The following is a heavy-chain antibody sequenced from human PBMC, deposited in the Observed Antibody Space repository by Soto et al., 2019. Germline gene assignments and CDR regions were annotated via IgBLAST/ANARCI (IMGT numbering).Heavy chain of an antibody. D-gene: IGHD4-17*01. CDR1: GGSVSSGSYY. V-gene: IGHV4-61*01. CDR2: IYYSGST. CDR3: ARAEHDYGDYQLDYYYGMDV. Sequence: KPSETLSLTCTVSGGSVSSGSYYWSWIRQPPGKGLEWIGYIYYSGSTNYNPSLKSRVTISVDTSKNQFSLKLSSVTAADTAVYYCARAEHDYGDYQLDYYYGMDVWGQGTTVTVSS. J-gene: IGHJ6*02.